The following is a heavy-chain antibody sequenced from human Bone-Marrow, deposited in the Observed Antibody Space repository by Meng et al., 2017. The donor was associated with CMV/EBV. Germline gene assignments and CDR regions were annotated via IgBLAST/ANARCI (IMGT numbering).Heavy chain of an antibody. Sequence: SCAASGFPFSNYPMHWVRQAPGKGLEWVTIISYDGSNKYYADSVKGRFTISRDNFRNILYLQMNSLRPDDTAVYYCARARGNQLPTEWGQGTLVTVSS. J-gene: IGHJ4*02. D-gene: IGHD1-14*01. CDR3: ARARGNQLPTE. CDR1: GFPFSNYP. V-gene: IGHV3-30-3*01. CDR2: ISYDGSNK.